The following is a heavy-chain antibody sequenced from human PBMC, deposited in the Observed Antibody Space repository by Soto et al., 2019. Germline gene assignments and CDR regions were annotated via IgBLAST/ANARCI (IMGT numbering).Heavy chain of an antibody. CDR3: AKDPTSFYDSSGYWNPPGPFDY. J-gene: IGHJ4*02. CDR2: ISGSGGST. Sequence: GGSLRVSCAASGFTFSSYAMSWVRQAPGKGLEWVSAISGSGGSTYYADSVKGRFTISRDNSKNTLYLQMNSLRAEDTAVYYCAKDPTSFYDSSGYWNPPGPFDYWGQGTLVTVSS. CDR1: GFTFSSYA. V-gene: IGHV3-23*01. D-gene: IGHD3-22*01.